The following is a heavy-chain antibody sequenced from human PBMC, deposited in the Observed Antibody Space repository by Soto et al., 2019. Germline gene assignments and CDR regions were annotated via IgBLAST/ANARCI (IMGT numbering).Heavy chain of an antibody. CDR3: TRDPEGDLDFDY. Sequence: PGGSLRLSCAASGFTFSDYYMSWIRQAPGKGLEWVSYISSSSSYTNYADSVKGRFTISRDNAKNSLYLQMNSLSDEDTAVYYCTRDPEGDLDFDYWGQGTLVTVSS. CDR2: ISSSSSYT. D-gene: IGHD2-21*02. J-gene: IGHJ4*02. V-gene: IGHV3-11*06. CDR1: GFTFSDYY.